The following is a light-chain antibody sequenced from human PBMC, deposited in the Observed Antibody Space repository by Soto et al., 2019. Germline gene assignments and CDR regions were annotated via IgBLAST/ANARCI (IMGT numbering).Light chain of an antibody. CDR2: DSS. CDR3: QQYDTLPLT. J-gene: IGKJ5*01. Sequence: DIQMTQSPSSLSASVGDRVTIICQASQDIINYLNWYQQKPGKAPKLLIHDSSNLETGVPSRFSGSGSGTYFSFTISSLQPEDIATYYCQQYDTLPLTFGQGTRLEIK. V-gene: IGKV1-33*01. CDR1: QDIINY.